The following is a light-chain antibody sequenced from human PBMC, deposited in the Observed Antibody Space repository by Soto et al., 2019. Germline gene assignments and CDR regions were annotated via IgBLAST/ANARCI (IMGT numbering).Light chain of an antibody. V-gene: IGKV3-11*01. CDR2: DAS. CDR3: QQRHTWPPA. CDR1: KTVGSY. J-gene: IGKJ5*01. Sequence: EVGLTQSPATLALSPGETATLSCRASKTVGSYSGWYQQKLGQAPRLLIYDASKRASGIPSRFSGSGSGTDFTLAISSLDPEDFALYYCQQRHTWPPAFGQGTRLEI.